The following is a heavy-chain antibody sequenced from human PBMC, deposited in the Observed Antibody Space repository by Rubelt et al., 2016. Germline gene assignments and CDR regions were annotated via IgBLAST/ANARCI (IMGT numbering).Heavy chain of an antibody. J-gene: IGHJ4*02. CDR2: INPNNAGT. CDR3: VRDGATWYEDF. Sequence: TFTDYYIQWVRQAPGQGLEWMGRINPNNAGTNYAQKFQGRVTMTRDTSISTAFMELNRLRPDDTAVYYCVRDGATWYEDFWGQGTLDTVSS. V-gene: IGHV1-2*06. CDR1: TFTDYY. D-gene: IGHD6-13*01.